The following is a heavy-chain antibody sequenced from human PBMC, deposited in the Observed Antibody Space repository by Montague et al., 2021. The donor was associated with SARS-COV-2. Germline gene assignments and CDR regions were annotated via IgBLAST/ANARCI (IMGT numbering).Heavy chain of an antibody. CDR2: IFYSGST. CDR1: GYFIGTGYY. CDR3: AKASRGYGGGFDS. V-gene: IGHV4-38-2*02. J-gene: IGHJ4*02. D-gene: IGHD4-23*01. Sequence: SETLSLTCSVSGYFIGTGYYWGWIRQSPGKGLEWLGYIFYSGSTYNPSLNSRVTMSLDTSKNHFSLNLISVTAADTAVYYCAKASRGYGGGFDSWGQGTLVIVSS.